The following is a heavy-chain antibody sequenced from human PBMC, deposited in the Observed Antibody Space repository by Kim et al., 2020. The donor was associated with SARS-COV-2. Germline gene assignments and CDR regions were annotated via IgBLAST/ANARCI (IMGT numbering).Heavy chain of an antibody. CDR3: AREQWGLGAFDI. D-gene: IGHD1-26*01. V-gene: IGHV1-3*01. J-gene: IGHJ3*02. Sequence: KDSQKFQARVTITRDTSASTAYMELRGLRSEDTAVYYCAREQWGLGAFDIWGQGTMVTVSS.